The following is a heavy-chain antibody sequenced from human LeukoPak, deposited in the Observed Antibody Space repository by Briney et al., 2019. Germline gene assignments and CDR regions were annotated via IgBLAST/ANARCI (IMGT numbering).Heavy chain of an antibody. CDR2: IKKDGTEK. CDR3: ARQETSSYNGAFDI. Sequence: GGSLRLSCAASGLSFDSYWMSWVRQAPGKGLEWVANIKKDGTEKYLADSVKGRFTISRDNAKNSLYLQMNSLRVDDTAVYHCARQETSSYNGAFDIRGQGTMVTVSS. CDR1: GLSFDSYW. V-gene: IGHV3-7*01. D-gene: IGHD1-26*01. J-gene: IGHJ3*02.